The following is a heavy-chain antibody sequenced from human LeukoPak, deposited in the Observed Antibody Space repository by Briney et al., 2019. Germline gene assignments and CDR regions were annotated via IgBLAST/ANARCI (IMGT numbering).Heavy chain of an antibody. CDR3: ARHGGYSYGWDWFDP. CDR2: IHYSGST. V-gene: IGHV4-39*01. D-gene: IGHD5-18*01. Sequence: SETLSLTCTVSGGSISSRSYYWGWVRQPPGKGLEWTGGIHYSGSTYYNPSLKSRVTISVDTSKNQFSLKLSSVTAADTAVYYCARHGGYSYGWDWFDPWGQGTLVTVSS. J-gene: IGHJ5*02. CDR1: GGSISSRSYY.